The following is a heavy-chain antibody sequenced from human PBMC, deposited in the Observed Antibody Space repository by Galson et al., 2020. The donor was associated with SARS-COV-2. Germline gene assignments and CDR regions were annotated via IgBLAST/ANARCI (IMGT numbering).Heavy chain of an antibody. V-gene: IGHV4-59*08. CDR3: ARDTPNYGMDV. J-gene: IGHJ6*02. Sequence: SETLSLTCTVSGGSIRSYYWSWIRQPPGKGLEWIGNIYYTGSTKYNPSLKSRVTISVDTSKNQFSLRLSSVTAADTALYYCARDTPNYGMDVWGQGTTVTGSS. D-gene: IGHD2-15*01. CDR2: IYYTGST. CDR1: GGSIRSYY.